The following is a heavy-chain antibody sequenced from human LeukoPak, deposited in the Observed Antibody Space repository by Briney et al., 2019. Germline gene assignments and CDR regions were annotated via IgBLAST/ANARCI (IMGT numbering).Heavy chain of an antibody. V-gene: IGHV3-21*05. D-gene: IGHD3-3*01. Sequence: GGSLRLSCAASGFTFSTYEMNWVRQAPGKGLQWVSYISSSSSYTNYADSVKGRFTISRDNAKNSLYLQMNSLRAEDTAVYYCARDTHYDFWSGLDYWGQGTLVTVSS. CDR1: GFTFSTYE. J-gene: IGHJ4*02. CDR3: ARDTHYDFWSGLDY. CDR2: ISSSSSYT.